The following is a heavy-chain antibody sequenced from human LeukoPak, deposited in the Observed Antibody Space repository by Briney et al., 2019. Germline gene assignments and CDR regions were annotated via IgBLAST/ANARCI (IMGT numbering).Heavy chain of an antibody. CDR3: AKVKALDAVASYFDY. V-gene: IGHV3-23*01. J-gene: IGHJ4*02. CDR1: GFVFSTYA. D-gene: IGHD1-1*01. CDR2: ISSSGDNT. Sequence: GGSLRLSCAASGFVFSTYAMGWVRQAPGKGLEWVSAISSSGDNTYYADSVKGQFTISRGNSKNTLDLQMNSLRAEDTAMYHCAKVKALDAVASYFDYWGQGTLVTVSS.